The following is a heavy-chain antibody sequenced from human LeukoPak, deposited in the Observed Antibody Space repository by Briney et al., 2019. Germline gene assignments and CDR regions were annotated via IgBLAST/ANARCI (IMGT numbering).Heavy chain of an antibody. V-gene: IGHV3-66*01. J-gene: IGHJ4*02. CDR1: GFTVSNNY. CDR3: ARDSFHTY. D-gene: IGHD3-16*02. Sequence: GGSLRLSCAVSGFTVSNNYMTWVRQAPGKGLEWLSVIYNSGTTYYADSVRGRFTVSRDNSKSTIYLQMNSLRVDDTAVYYCARDSFHTYWGQGTLVTVSS. CDR2: IYNSGTT.